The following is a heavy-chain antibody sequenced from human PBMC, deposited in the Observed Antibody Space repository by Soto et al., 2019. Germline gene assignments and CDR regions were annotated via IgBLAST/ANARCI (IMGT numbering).Heavy chain of an antibody. V-gene: IGHV3-9*01. D-gene: IGHD3-10*01. CDR2: ISCNSGSI. Sequence: EVQLVESGGGLVQPGRSLRLSCAASGFTFDDYAMHWVRQAPGKGLEWVSGISCNSGSIDYTDSVKGRFTISRDNAKNSLYLQMTSLRAEDTALYYCAKDAITMVRGVISYYGMDVWGQGTTVTVSS. CDR3: AKDAITMVRGVISYYGMDV. J-gene: IGHJ6*02. CDR1: GFTFDDYA.